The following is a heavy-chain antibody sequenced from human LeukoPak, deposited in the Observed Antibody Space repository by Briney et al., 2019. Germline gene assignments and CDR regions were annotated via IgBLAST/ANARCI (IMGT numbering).Heavy chain of an antibody. CDR1: GNSISNYT. CDR2: IIPIFGTA. J-gene: IGHJ5*02. Sequence: SVKVSCKASGNSISNYTVSWVRQAPGQGLEWMGGIIPIFGTANYAQKFQGRVTITADESTSTAYMELSSLRSEDTAVYYCARAALVGYDFWSGYYTGIGWFDPWGQGTLVTVSS. V-gene: IGHV1-69*13. CDR3: ARAALVGYDFWSGYYTGIGWFDP. D-gene: IGHD3-3*01.